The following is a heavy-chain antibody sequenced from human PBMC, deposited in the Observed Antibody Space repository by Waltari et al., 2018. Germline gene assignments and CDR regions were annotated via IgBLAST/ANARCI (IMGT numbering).Heavy chain of an antibody. CDR1: GGSITTYY. D-gene: IGHD6-19*01. CDR3: ARDTIAVGYFDL. Sequence: QVQLQESGPGLVKPSETLSLTCTVSGGSITTYYWTWIRQPPGRGLEWIGYMFYNGGPNYTPSLKSRVTISIDTSKNQVSLNLSSVTAADTAIYYCARDTIAVGYFDLWGQGTLVTVSS. CDR2: MFYNGGP. J-gene: IGHJ4*02. V-gene: IGHV4-59*01.